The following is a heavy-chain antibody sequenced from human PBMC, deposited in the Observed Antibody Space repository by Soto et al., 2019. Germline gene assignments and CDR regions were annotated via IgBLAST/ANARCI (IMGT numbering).Heavy chain of an antibody. CDR2: ISATGGST. Sequence: GGSLRLSCAASVFTFGIYAMTWVRQAPGKGLEWVSTISATGGSTFYADSVKGRFTISRDNSKNTLYLQMNSLRAEDTAIYYCAKDLSSYYYFDFWGQGTLVTVSS. CDR3: AKDLSSYYYFDF. J-gene: IGHJ4*02. D-gene: IGHD2-15*01. CDR1: VFTFGIYA. V-gene: IGHV3-23*01.